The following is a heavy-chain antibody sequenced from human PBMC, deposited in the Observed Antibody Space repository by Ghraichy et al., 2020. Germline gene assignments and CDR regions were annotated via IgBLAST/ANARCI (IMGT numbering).Heavy chain of an antibody. Sequence: GESLNISCAASGFSFNSNVMSWVRQAPGKGLEWVSSISGSGSSTYYTDSVKGRFTISRDNSKNTLYLQMNSLGAEDTALYFCAKGVAVGRFENWGQGTLVTVSS. CDR2: ISGSGSST. CDR1: GFSFNSNV. V-gene: IGHV3-23*01. CDR3: AKGVAVGRFEN. D-gene: IGHD3-10*01. J-gene: IGHJ4*02.